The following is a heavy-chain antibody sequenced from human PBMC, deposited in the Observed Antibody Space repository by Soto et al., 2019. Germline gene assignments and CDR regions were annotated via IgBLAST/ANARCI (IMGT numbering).Heavy chain of an antibody. J-gene: IGHJ4*02. V-gene: IGHV4-39*01. CDR3: ARNYYGGSGLYY. CDR2: LDYNGGT. Sequence: SETLSLTCTVSGGSISSTSYHWVWIRQPPGKGLEWIGSLDYNGGTLYNPSLKSRVTISADTSKNQFSLKVNSVTAADTAVYYCARNYYGGSGLYYWGQGTLVTVSS. CDR1: GGSISSTSYH. D-gene: IGHD3-10*01.